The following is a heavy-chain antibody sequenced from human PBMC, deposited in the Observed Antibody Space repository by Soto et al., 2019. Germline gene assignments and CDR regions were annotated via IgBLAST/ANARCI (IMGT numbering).Heavy chain of an antibody. V-gene: IGHV4-30-4*01. CDR1: AGSISSGDYY. Sequence: SVTLSLTCTVSAGSISSGDYYWSWIRPPPGKGLEWIGYIYYGGSTYYNPSLKSRVTISVDTSKNQFSLKLSSVTAADTAVYYCARVILGSSWPYYFDYWGQGTLVTVSS. J-gene: IGHJ4*02. CDR2: IYYGGST. CDR3: ARVILGSSWPYYFDY. D-gene: IGHD6-13*01.